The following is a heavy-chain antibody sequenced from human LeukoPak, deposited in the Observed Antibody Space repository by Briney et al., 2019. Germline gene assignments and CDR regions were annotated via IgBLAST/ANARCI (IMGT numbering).Heavy chain of an antibody. J-gene: IGHJ6*03. CDR1: GGSISSDNW. CDR3: ARRQSSSWPREYYYYMDV. D-gene: IGHD6-13*01. Sequence: SETLSLTCAVSGGSISSDNWWGWVRQTPGKGLKWIAEIYHAGGTNYNASLKSRVTISVDKTKNQFSLELSSVTAADTAVYYCARRQSSSWPREYYYYMDVWGKGTTVTISS. V-gene: IGHV4-4*02. CDR2: IYHAGGT.